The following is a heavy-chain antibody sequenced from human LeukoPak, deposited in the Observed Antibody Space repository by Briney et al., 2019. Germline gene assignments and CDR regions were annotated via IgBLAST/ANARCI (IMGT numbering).Heavy chain of an antibody. V-gene: IGHV4-59*01. J-gene: IGHJ4*02. D-gene: IGHD2-15*01. CDR2: IYYSGST. CDR3: ARGVVVAALDY. Sequence: SETLSLTCTVSGGSISSYYWSWIRQPPGKGLEWIGYIYYSGSTNYNPSLKSRVTISVDTSKNQFSLKLSFVTAADTAVYYCARGVVVAALDYWGQGTLVTVSS. CDR1: GGSISSYY.